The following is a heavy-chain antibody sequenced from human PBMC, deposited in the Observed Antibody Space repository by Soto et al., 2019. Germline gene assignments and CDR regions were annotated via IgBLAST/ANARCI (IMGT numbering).Heavy chain of an antibody. CDR2: INHSGST. J-gene: IGHJ4*02. CDR1: GGSFSGDD. Sequence: SGTLALTCAVYGGSFSGDDWSWIRQPPGKGLEWIGEINHSGSTNYNPSLKSRVTISVDTSKNQFSLKLSSVTAADTAVYYCAGFSYGDYVDYWGQGTLVTVSS. V-gene: IGHV4-34*01. CDR3: AGFSYGDYVDY. D-gene: IGHD4-17*01.